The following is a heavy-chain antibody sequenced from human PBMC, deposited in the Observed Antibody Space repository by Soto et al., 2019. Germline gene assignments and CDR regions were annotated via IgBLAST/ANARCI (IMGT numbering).Heavy chain of an antibody. CDR3: ASNSYEYAFYDY. J-gene: IGHJ4*02. CDR1: GGSISSGGDS. V-gene: IGHV4-30-2*05. CDR2: IYHSGST. D-gene: IGHD5-18*01. Sequence: SETLSLTCAVSGGSISSGGDSWSWIRQPPGRGLEWIGYIYHSGSTYYNPSLKSRVTISVDTSKNQFSLKLSSVTAADTAVYYCASNSYEYAFYDYWGQGTLVTVSS.